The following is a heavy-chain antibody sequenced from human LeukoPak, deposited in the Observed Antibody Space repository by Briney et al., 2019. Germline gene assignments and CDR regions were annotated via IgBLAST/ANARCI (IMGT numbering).Heavy chain of an antibody. Sequence: GGSLRLSCAASGFTFSSYAMSWVRQAPGKGLEWVSAISGSGGSTYYADSVKGRFTISRDNSKNTLYLQMNSLRAEDTAVYYCAIGYCSSTSCCPHLYWGQGTLVTVSS. CDR1: GFTFSSYA. CDR3: AIGYCSSTSCCPHLY. V-gene: IGHV3-23*01. CDR2: ISGSGGST. J-gene: IGHJ4*02. D-gene: IGHD2-2*01.